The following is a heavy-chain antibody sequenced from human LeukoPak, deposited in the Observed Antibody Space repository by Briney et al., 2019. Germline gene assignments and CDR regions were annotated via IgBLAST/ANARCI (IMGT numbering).Heavy chain of an antibody. CDR2: LNPNSGNT. J-gene: IGHJ6*03. CDR3: ARGNNSGFSYYYYYYYMDV. V-gene: IGHV1-8*03. D-gene: IGHD3-22*01. CDR1: GYTFTNYD. Sequence: ASVKVSCKASGYTFTNYDINWVRQATGQGLEWMGWLNPNSGNTGYAQKFQDRVTITRSASISTAYMELSSLRSEDTAVYFCARGNNSGFSYYYYYYYMDVWGKGTTVTVSS.